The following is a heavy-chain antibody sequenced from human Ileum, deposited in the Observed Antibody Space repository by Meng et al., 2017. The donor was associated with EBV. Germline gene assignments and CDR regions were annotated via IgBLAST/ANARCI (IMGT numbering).Heavy chain of an antibody. J-gene: IGHJ4*02. CDR2: ISCYNGDT. D-gene: IGHD6-19*01. Sequence: QVQLLQSGGEVKKPGASVMVSCRASGYTFTHHGISWIRQAPGQGLEWLGWISCYNGDTIYAQKVQGRFTMTMDKSASTAYMDLRSLRSDDTAIYYCARDPSNTSGRYAYFDSWGQGTRVTVSS. V-gene: IGHV1-18*01. CDR1: GYTFTHHG. CDR3: ARDPSNTSGRYAYFDS.